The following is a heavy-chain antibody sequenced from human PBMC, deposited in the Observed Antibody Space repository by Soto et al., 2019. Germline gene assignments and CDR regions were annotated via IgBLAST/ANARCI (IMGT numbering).Heavy chain of an antibody. J-gene: IGHJ4*02. D-gene: IGHD1-7*01. V-gene: IGHV3-23*01. CDR2: ISGSGGST. CDR3: AKDSQNWNYDGAFDY. CDR1: GFTFSSYA. Sequence: GSLRLSCAASGFTFSSYAMSWVRQAPGKGLEWVSAISGSGGSTYYADSVKGRFTISRDNSKNTLYLQMSSLRAEDTAVYYCAKDSQNWNYDGAFDYWGQGTLVTVSS.